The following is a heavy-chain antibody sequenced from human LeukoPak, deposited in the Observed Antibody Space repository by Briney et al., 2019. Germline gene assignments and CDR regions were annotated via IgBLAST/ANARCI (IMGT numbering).Heavy chain of an antibody. J-gene: IGHJ4*02. V-gene: IGHV3-23*01. Sequence: GGSLRLSCAASGITFSSYAMSWVRQAPGKGPEWLSGISSSGATTYHADAVRGRFIISRDNSKNTLYLQMNSLRAEDTAVYYCARDQEDLVLGVHYFDYWGQGTLVAVSS. CDR1: GITFSSYA. CDR3: ARDQEDLVLGVHYFDY. D-gene: IGHD1-1*01. CDR2: ISSSGATT.